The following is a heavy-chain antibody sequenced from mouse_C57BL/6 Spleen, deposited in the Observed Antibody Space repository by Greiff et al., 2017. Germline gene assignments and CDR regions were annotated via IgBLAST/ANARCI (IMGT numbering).Heavy chain of an antibody. CDR3: ANTATAFDY. CDR1: GYTFTSYW. V-gene: IGHV1-59*01. J-gene: IGHJ2*01. Sequence: QVQLQQPGAELVRPGTSVKLSCKASGYTFTSYWMHWVKQRPGQGLEWIGVIDPSDSYTNYNQKSKGKATLTVDTSSSTAYMQLSSLTSEDSAVYYCANTATAFDYWGQGTTLTVSS. D-gene: IGHD1-2*01. CDR2: IDPSDSYT.